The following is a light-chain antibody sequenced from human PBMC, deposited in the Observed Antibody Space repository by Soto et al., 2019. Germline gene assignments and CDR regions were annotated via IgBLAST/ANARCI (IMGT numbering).Light chain of an antibody. Sequence: QSALTQPPSASGSLGQSVTISCTGTSSDVGGYYYVSWHQQHPGKAPKVMIYEVTKRPPGVPDRFSGSKSGNTASLTVSGLQAEDEADYYCSSFAGGGNPVLLGGGTKLTVL. CDR1: SSDVGGYYY. CDR3: SSFAGGGNPVL. J-gene: IGLJ2*01. CDR2: EVT. V-gene: IGLV2-8*01.